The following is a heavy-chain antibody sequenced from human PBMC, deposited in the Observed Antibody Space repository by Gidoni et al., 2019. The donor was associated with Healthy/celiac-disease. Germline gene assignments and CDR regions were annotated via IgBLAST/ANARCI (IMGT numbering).Heavy chain of an antibody. CDR1: GGTFSSYA. J-gene: IGHJ3*02. V-gene: IGHV1-69*01. D-gene: IGHD3-22*01. CDR2: IIPICGTA. Sequence: QVQLVQSGAEVKKPGSSVKVSCKASGGTFSSYAISWVRQAPGQGLEWMGGIIPICGTANYAQKFQGRVTITADESTSTAYMELSSLRSEDTAGYYCAKASPGSYDSSWDDAFDIWGQGTMVTVSS. CDR3: AKASPGSYDSSWDDAFDI.